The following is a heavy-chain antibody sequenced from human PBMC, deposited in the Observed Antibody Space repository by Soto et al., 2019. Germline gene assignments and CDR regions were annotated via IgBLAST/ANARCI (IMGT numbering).Heavy chain of an antibody. D-gene: IGHD3-10*02. CDR2: ISSSSSYI. J-gene: IGHJ4*02. CDR3: ARALFGEKRLVDY. CDR1: GFTFSSYS. Sequence: GGSLRLSCAASGFTFSSYSMNWVRQAPGKGLEWVSSISSSSSYIYYADSVKGRFTISRDNAKNSLYLQMNSLRAEDTAVYYCARALFGEKRLVDYWGQGTLVTVSS. V-gene: IGHV3-21*01.